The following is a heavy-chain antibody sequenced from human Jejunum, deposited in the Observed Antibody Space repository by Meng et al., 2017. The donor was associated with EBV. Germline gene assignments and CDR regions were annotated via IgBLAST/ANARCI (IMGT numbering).Heavy chain of an antibody. D-gene: IGHD3-16*02. CDR3: ARSFGGVVADYLDY. CDR1: GGTFSNYA. V-gene: IGHV1-69*06. Sequence: QVQLVQSGAEVKKPGSSVKVSCKASGGTFSNYAFSWVRQAPGQGLEWMGGVIPIFATANYAQKFQGRVTITADKSTSTAYMELRSLRSEDTAVYYCARSFGGVVADYLDYWGQGTLVTVSS. J-gene: IGHJ4*02. CDR2: VIPIFATA.